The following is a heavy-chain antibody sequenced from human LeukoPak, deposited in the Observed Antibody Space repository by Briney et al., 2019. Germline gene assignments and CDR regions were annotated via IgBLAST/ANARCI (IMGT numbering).Heavy chain of an antibody. CDR2: MNPGGGST. V-gene: IGHV1-8*01. D-gene: IGHD4-17*01. CDR3: ARGEPVTMYH. J-gene: IGHJ5*02. CDR1: GYIFNNYD. Sequence: GASVKVSCKASGYIFNNYDINWVRQAPGEGLEGMGWMNPGGGSTVYAQKFQGRVTMTRNTSMSTAYMQLTSLTSEDTAVYYCARGEPVTMYHWGQGTLVTVSS.